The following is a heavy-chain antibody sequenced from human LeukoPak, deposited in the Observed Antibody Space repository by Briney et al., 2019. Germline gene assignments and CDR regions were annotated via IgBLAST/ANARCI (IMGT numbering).Heavy chain of an antibody. CDR2: IYYSGST. V-gene: IGHV4-39*07. D-gene: IGHD2-8*01. CDR3: ARDDMVYARSNWFDP. Sequence: PSETLSLTCTVSGGSISSSSYYWDWIRQPPGKGLEWIGSIYYSGSTYYNPSLKSRVTISVDTSKNQFSLKLSSVTAADTAVYYCARDDMVYARSNWFDPWGQGTLVTVSS. CDR1: GGSISSSSYY. J-gene: IGHJ5*02.